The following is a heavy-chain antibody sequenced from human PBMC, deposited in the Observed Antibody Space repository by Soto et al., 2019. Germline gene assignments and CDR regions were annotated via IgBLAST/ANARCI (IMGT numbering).Heavy chain of an antibody. D-gene: IGHD2-15*01. Sequence: QVQLQESGPRLVKPSGTLSLTCGVSGDSFSSSNWWTWVRQSPGKGLEWIGDILHTGSTDYSPSLRSRVTLSIDASKKEVYLNLTSVTATDTAIYYCAISPRRVDGKWYLDYWGQGALVTVSS. V-gene: IGHV4-4*02. J-gene: IGHJ4*02. CDR3: AISPRRVDGKWYLDY. CDR2: ILHTGST. CDR1: GDSFSSSNW.